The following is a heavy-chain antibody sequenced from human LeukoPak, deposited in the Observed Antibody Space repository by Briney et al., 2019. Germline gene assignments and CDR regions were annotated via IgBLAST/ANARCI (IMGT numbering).Heavy chain of an antibody. CDR3: ARSPSPKDGYNWYYFDY. J-gene: IGHJ4*02. Sequence: PSETLSLTCAVYGGSFSGYYWSWIRQPPGKGLEWIGEINHSGSTNYNPSLKSRVTISVDTSKNQFSLKLSSVTAADTAVYYCARSPSPKDGYNWYYFDYWGQGTLVTVSS. CDR1: GGSFSGYY. CDR2: INHSGST. D-gene: IGHD5-24*01. V-gene: IGHV4-34*01.